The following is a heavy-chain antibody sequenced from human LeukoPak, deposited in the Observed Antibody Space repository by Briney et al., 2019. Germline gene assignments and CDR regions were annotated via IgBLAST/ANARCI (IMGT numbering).Heavy chain of an antibody. D-gene: IGHD6-19*01. Sequence: GGSLRLSCAASGFTFSSYGMHWVRQAPDKGLEWVAVISYDGSNKYYADSVKGRFTISRDNSKNTLYLQMNSLRAEDTAVYYCAKEGIAVAGTEYFDYWGQGTLVTVSS. CDR1: GFTFSSYG. J-gene: IGHJ4*02. CDR3: AKEGIAVAGTEYFDY. V-gene: IGHV3-30*18. CDR2: ISYDGSNK.